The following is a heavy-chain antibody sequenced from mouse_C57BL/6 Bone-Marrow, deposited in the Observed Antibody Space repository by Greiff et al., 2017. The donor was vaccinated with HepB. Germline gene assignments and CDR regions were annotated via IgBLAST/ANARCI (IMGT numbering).Heavy chain of an antibody. CDR2: IYPRSGNT. V-gene: IGHV1-81*01. CDR3: ARDYYGSSYVAWFAY. J-gene: IGHJ3*01. D-gene: IGHD1-1*01. Sequence: VQLQQSGAELARPGASVKLSCKASGYTFTSYGISWVKQRTGQGLEWIGEIYPRSGNTYYNEKFKGKATLTADKSSSTAYMELRSLTSEDSAVYFFARDYYGSSYVAWFAYWGQGTRVTVSA. CDR1: GYTFTSYG.